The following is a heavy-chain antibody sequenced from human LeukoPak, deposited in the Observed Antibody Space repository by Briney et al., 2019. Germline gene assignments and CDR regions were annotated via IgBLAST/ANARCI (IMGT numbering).Heavy chain of an antibody. CDR1: GGSIIIDSYY. D-gene: IGHD6-19*01. CDR2: IYYSGSGSA. CDR3: ARGVTGGWYGDFQH. J-gene: IGHJ1*01. V-gene: IGHV4-39*01. Sequence: SETLSLTCTVSGGSIIIDSYYWSWIRQPPGKRLEWIGSIYYSGSGSAYYNPPLKSRVTMSVDSSKNQFSLKLSAVSAADTAVYYCARGVTGGWYGDFQHWGQGTLVTVSS.